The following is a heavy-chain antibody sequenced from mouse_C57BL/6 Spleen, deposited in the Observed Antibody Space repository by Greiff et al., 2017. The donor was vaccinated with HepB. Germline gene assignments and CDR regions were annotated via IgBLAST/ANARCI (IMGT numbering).Heavy chain of an antibody. J-gene: IGHJ2*01. CDR2: ISDGGSYT. V-gene: IGHV5-4*01. CDR3: ARGLRAFDY. Sequence: EVQRVESGGGLVKPGGSLKLSCAASGFTFSSYAMSWVRQTPEKRLEWVATISDGGSYTYYPDNVKGRFTISRDNAKNNLYLQMSHLKSEDTAMYYCARGLRAFDYWGQGTTLTVSS. CDR1: GFTFSSYA. D-gene: IGHD1-1*01.